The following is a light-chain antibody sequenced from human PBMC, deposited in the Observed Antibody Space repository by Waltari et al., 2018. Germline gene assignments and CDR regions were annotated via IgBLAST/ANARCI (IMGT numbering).Light chain of an antibody. CDR1: QSVSSSY. CDR2: GAS. V-gene: IGKV3-20*01. CDR3: QQYGSSHT. Sequence: EIVLTQSPGTLSLSPGERATLSCGASQSVSSSYFAWYQQKPGQAPRLLIDGASSRATGIPDRFSGSGSGTDFTLTISRLEPEDFAVYYCQQYGSSHTFGQGTKLEIK. J-gene: IGKJ2*01.